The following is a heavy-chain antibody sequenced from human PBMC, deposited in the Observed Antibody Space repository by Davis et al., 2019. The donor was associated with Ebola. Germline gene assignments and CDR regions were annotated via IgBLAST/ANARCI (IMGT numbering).Heavy chain of an antibody. CDR1: GGSMNGYY. V-gene: IGHV4-59*12. J-gene: IGHJ6*03. CDR2: IYFSGTA. D-gene: IGHD4-17*01. Sequence: SETLSLTCTVSGGSMNGYYWNWIRQPPGKGLEWIGYIYFSGTANYNPSLKSRITMSVDKSKNQFSLKLSSVTAADTAVYYCARGPRYGAKRPYYFYMDVWCKGTTVTVSS. CDR3: ARGPRYGAKRPYYFYMDV.